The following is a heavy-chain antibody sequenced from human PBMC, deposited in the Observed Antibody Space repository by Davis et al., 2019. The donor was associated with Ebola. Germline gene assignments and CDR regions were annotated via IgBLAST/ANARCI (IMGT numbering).Heavy chain of an antibody. CDR3: ATLPGYY. CDR2: INGDGSST. J-gene: IGHJ4*02. V-gene: IGHV3-74*01. Sequence: PGGSLRLSCAASGFTFSSYWMHWVRQAPGKGLVYVSRINGDGSSTAYADSVKGRFTISRDNAKNTLYLQMNNLRVEDTAVYYCATLPGYYWGQGTLVTVSS. CDR1: GFTFSSYW. D-gene: IGHD1-26*01.